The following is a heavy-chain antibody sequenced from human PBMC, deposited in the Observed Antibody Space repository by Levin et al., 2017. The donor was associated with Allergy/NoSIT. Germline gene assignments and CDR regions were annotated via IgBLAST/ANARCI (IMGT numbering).Heavy chain of an antibody. V-gene: IGHV4-30-4*01. CDR3: ARGVVVVAATSSYFDY. J-gene: IGHJ4*02. CDR2: IYYSGST. Sequence: SQTLSLPCTVSGGSIRSGDYYWSWIRQPPGKGLEWIGYIYYSGSTYYNPSLKSRVTISVDTSKNQFSLKLSSVTAADTAVYYCARGVVVVAATSSYFDYWGQGTLVTVSS. D-gene: IGHD2-15*01. CDR1: GGSIRSGDYY.